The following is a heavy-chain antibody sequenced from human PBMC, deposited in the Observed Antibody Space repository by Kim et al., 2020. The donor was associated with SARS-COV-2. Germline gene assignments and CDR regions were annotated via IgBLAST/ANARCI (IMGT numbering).Heavy chain of an antibody. D-gene: IGHD3-10*01. CDR1: GGSISGYY. Sequence: SETLSLTCAVSGGSISGYYWSWIRQPPGEGLEWIAEINHNGSPNNNPSLKSRVTISLDTSKNHFSLNLNSVTAADTAVYFCARGRDYYGSGSYYYLGYWGQGTLVTVSS. CDR3: ARGRDYYGSGSYYYLGY. J-gene: IGHJ4*02. CDR2: INHNGSP. V-gene: IGHV4-34*01.